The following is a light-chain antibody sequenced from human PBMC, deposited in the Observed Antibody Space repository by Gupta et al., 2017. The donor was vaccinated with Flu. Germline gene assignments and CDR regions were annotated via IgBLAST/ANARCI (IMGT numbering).Light chain of an antibody. CDR3: QQFNCYPRT. Sequence: GDRVTITCRASQGPLTYLAWYQQKPGTVPEVLIHSPSTLRSGVPSRFSGSGSGTEFTLTINSLQPEDFATYYCQQFNCYPRTFGQGTRVAIK. CDR1: QGPLTY. J-gene: IGKJ1*01. V-gene: IGKV1-9*01. CDR2: SPS.